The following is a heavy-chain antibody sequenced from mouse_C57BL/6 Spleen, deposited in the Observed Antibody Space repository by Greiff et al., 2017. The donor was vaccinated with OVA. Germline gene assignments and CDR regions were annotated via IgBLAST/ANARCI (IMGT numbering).Heavy chain of an antibody. J-gene: IGHJ3*01. D-gene: IGHD1-1*01. Sequence: QVQLQQPGAELVMPGASVKLSCKASGYTFTSYWMHWVKQRPGQGLEWVGEIDPSDSYTNYNQKFKGKSTLTVDKSSSTAYMQLSSLTSEDSAVYYCAREGTTVVAPFAYWGQGTLVTVSA. CDR3: AREGTTVVAPFAY. CDR1: GYTFTSYW. V-gene: IGHV1-69*01. CDR2: IDPSDSYT.